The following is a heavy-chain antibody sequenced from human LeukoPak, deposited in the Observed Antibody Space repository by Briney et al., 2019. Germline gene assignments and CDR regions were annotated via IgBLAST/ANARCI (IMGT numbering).Heavy chain of an antibody. CDR1: GGTFSSYA. CDR2: IIPIFGTA. CDR3: AREGEYSSSSGFDY. D-gene: IGHD6-6*01. V-gene: IGHV1-69*05. Sequence: APVKVSCKASGGTFSSYAISWVRQAPGQGFEWMGGIIPIFGTANYAQKFQGRVTITTNESTSTAYMELSSLRSEDTAVYYCAREGEYSSSSGFDYWGQGTLVTVSS. J-gene: IGHJ4*02.